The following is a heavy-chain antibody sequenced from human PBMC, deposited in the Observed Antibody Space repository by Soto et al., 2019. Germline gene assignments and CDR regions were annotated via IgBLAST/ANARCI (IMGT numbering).Heavy chain of an antibody. CDR3: ARATYYYDSSGYYGYCFDY. Sequence: SETLSLTCTASGGSISSYYWSWIRQPPGKGLEWIGYIYYSGSTNYNSSLKSRVTISVDTSKNQLSLKLSSVTAADTAVYYCARATYYYDSSGYYGYCFDYWGQGTLVTVSS. CDR1: GGSISSYY. V-gene: IGHV4-59*01. CDR2: IYYSGST. J-gene: IGHJ4*02. D-gene: IGHD3-22*01.